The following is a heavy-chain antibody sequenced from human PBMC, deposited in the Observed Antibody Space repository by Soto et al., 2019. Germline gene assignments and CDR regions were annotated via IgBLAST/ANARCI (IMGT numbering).Heavy chain of an antibody. CDR3: ARESNTYYYGSGSYYYFDY. D-gene: IGHD3-10*01. J-gene: IGHJ4*02. CDR2: MSYDGSNK. Sequence: QVQLVESGGGVVQAGRSLRLSCVASEFTFKSYGVHWVRQAPGKGLAWVAVMSYDGSNKYYADSVKGRFTISRDNSKNTLYLQMNSLRAEDTAVYYCARESNTYYYGSGSYYYFDYWGQGTLVTVSS. CDR1: EFTFKSYG. V-gene: IGHV3-30*03.